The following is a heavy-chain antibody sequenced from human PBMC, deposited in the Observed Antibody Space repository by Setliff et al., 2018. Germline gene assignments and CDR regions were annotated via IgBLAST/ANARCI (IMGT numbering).Heavy chain of an antibody. D-gene: IGHD3-22*01. J-gene: IGHJ4*02. CDR1: GYRLIEVS. Sequence: ASVKVSCKVSGYRLIEVSMHWVRQAPGKGLEWMGGFDPEDEETIYAQKFQGRVTMTRDTSISTVYMELSRLRSDDTAVYYCARGALYYDSSGYYPDYWGQGTLVTVSS. V-gene: IGHV1-24*01. CDR3: ARGALYYDSSGYYPDY. CDR2: FDPEDEET.